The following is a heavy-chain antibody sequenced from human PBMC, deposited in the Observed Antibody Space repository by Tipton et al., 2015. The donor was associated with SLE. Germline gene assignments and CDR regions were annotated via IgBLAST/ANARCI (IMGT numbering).Heavy chain of an antibody. CDR3: ASAVDTAMVPFDY. CDR2: IYSSGST. J-gene: IGHJ4*02. CDR1: GGSISSYY. Sequence: TLSLTCTVSGGSISSYYWSWIRQPPGKGLEWIGYIYSSGSTNYNPSLKSRVTISVDTSKNQFSLKLSSVTAADTAVYYCASAVDTAMVPFDYWGQGTLVTVSS. D-gene: IGHD5-18*01. V-gene: IGHV4-59*07.